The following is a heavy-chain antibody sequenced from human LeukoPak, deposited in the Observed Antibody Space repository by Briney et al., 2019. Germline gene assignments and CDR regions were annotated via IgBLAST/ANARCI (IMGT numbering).Heavy chain of an antibody. V-gene: IGHV3-15*01. CDR1: GFTFSNAW. CDR3: TTERVHKWELDDAFDI. D-gene: IGHD1-26*01. Sequence: GGSLRLSCAASGFTFSNAWMSWVRQAPGKGLEWVGLIKSKTDGGTTDYAAPVKGRFTISRDDSKNTLYLQMNSLKTEDTAVYYCTTERVHKWELDDAFDIWGQGTMVTVSS. CDR2: IKSKTDGGTT. J-gene: IGHJ3*02.